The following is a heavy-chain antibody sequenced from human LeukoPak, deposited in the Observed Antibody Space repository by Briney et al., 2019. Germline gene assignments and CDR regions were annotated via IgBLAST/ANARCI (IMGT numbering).Heavy chain of an antibody. CDR3: ARAEQQLGNDAFHI. V-gene: IGHV4-31*03. J-gene: IGHJ3*02. CDR1: GGSISSGDYY. CDR2: ISYSGST. Sequence: SQTLSLTCTVSGGSISSGDYYWRWIRQHPGKGLEWIGCISYSGSTYYNPSLKSRVSISVDTSKNQFSLKLSSVTAADTAVYYCARAEQQLGNDAFHIWGQGTMVTVSS. D-gene: IGHD6-13*01.